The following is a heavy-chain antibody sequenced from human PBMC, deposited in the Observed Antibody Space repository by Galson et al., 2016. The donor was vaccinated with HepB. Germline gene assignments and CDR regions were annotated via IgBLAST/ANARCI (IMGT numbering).Heavy chain of an antibody. CDR3: ARDLMSPYNWFDP. CDR1: GFTFSSCW. Sequence: SLRLSCAASGFTFSSCWMHWVRQAPGKGLVWVSRISSDGSSTSYADSVKGRFTISRDNAKNTLYLQMNSLRAEDTAVYYCARDLMSPYNWFDPWGQGALVTVSS. J-gene: IGHJ5*02. V-gene: IGHV3-74*01. CDR2: ISSDGSST.